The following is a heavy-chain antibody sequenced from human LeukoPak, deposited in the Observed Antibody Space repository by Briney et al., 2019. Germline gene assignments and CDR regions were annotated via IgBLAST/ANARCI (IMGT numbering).Heavy chain of an antibody. D-gene: IGHD4-23*01. Sequence: KPSEALSLTCTVSGGSISSYYWSWIRQPPGKGLEWIGSIYHSGSTYYKPSLKSRVAMSVDTYKNQFSLNLNSVTAADTAVYYCARDRPEEDYGGNGRDGAFDIWGQGTMVTVSS. CDR1: GGSISSYY. CDR2: IYHSGST. J-gene: IGHJ3*02. V-gene: IGHV4-59*01. CDR3: ARDRPEEDYGGNGRDGAFDI.